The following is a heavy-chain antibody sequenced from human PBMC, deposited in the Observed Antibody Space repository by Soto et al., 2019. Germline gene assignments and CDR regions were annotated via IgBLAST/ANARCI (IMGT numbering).Heavy chain of an antibody. J-gene: IGHJ6*02. CDR1: GFTFSSYS. V-gene: IGHV3-48*02. D-gene: IGHD2-15*01. CDR2: ISSSSSTI. Sequence: GGSLRLSCAASGFTFSSYSMNWVRQAPGKGLEWVSYISSSSSTIYYADSVKGRFTISRDNAKNSLYLQMNSLRDEDTAVYYCARDEATPPFYGMDVWGQGTTVTVSS. CDR3: ARDEATPPFYGMDV.